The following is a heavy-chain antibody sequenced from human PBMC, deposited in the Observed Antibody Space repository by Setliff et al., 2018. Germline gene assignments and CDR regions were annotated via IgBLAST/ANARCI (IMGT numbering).Heavy chain of an antibody. CDR3: ARAHTWSLPNDNSGYPGWFDP. CDR2: INHRGST. D-gene: IGHD3-22*01. Sequence: ASETLSLTCAAYGGTFSDYHWTWIRQSPEKGLEWIGEINHRGSTNYNPSLKSRVTMSVDTSKNHVSLKLSSVTAADTAVYYCARAHTWSLPNDNSGYPGWFDPWGQGTLVTVSS. V-gene: IGHV4-34*01. J-gene: IGHJ5*02. CDR1: GGTFSDYH.